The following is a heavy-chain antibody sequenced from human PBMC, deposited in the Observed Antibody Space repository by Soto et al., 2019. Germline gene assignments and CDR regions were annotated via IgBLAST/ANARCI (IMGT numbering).Heavy chain of an antibody. CDR3: AATGNPYYYYGMDV. CDR1: GGTFSSYA. J-gene: IGHJ6*02. D-gene: IGHD4-4*01. CDR2: IIPIFGTA. Sequence: SVKVSCKASGGTFSSYAISWVRQAPGQGLEWMGGIIPIFGTANYAQKFQGRVTITADESTSTAYMELSSLRSEDTAVYYCAATGNPYYYYGMDVWGQGTTVTVSS. V-gene: IGHV1-69*13.